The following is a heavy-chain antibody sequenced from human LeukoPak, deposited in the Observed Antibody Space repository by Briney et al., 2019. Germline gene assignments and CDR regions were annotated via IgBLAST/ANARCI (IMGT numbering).Heavy chain of an antibody. Sequence: GASVKVSCMASGYTFTSYDINWVRQATGQGLEWMGWMNPNSGNTGYAQKFQGRVTMTRNTSISTAYMELSSLRSEDTAVYYCARGLVYCSSTSCSYYFDYWGQGTLVTVSS. CDR2: MNPNSGNT. D-gene: IGHD2-2*01. CDR3: ARGLVYCSSTSCSYYFDY. V-gene: IGHV1-8*01. CDR1: GYTFTSYD. J-gene: IGHJ4*02.